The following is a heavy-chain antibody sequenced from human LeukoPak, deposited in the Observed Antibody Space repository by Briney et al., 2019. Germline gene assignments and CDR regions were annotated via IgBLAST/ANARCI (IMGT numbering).Heavy chain of an antibody. J-gene: IGHJ4*02. D-gene: IGHD2-15*01. V-gene: IGHV3-23*01. CDR1: GFTFSSYA. CDR3: AKDIKYCSGGSCSSWFDY. CDR2: MSGSGGST. Sequence: GGSLRLSCAASGFTFSSYAMSWLRQAPGQGLEWVSAMSGSGGSTYYADSVKGRFTISRDNSKNTMYLQMNSLRAEDTAVYYCAKDIKYCSGGSCSSWFDYWGQGTLVTVSS.